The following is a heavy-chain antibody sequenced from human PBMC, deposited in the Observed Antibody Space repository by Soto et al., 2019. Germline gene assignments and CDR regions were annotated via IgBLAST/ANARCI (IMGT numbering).Heavy chain of an antibody. CDR1: GYTFTSYY. V-gene: IGHV1-46*01. CDR2: INPSGGST. CDR3: ASSSSSSWQLYYYYGMDV. Sequence: ASVKVSCKASGYTFTSYYMHWVRQAPGQGLEWMGIINPSGGSTSYAQKFQGRVTMTRDTSTSTVYMELSSLRSEDTAVYYCASSSSSSWQLYYYYGMDVWGQGTTVTV. J-gene: IGHJ6*02. D-gene: IGHD6-13*01.